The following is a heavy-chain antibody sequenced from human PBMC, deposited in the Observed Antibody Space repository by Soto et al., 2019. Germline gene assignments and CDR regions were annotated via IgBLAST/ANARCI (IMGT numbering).Heavy chain of an antibody. CDR1: GGSINSGDYY. CDR3: ARIGLTTALL. CDR2: IYYSGST. J-gene: IGHJ4*02. V-gene: IGHV4-30-4*01. Sequence: QVQLQESGPGLVKPSQTLSLTCTVSGGSINSGDYYWSWIRQPPGKGLEWIGYIYYSGSTNYNPPLKSRGTLSIDTAKNPFFLNLSSVTAADTAVYYCARIGLTTALLWGQGTLVTVSS. D-gene: IGHD4-17*01.